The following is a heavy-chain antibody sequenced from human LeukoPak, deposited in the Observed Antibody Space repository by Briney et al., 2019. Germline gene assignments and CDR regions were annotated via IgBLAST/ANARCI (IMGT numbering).Heavy chain of an antibody. V-gene: IGHV4-31*03. CDR2: IYYSGST. CDR1: GASISSGGYY. Sequence: SQTLSLTCSVSGASISSGGYYWSWIRQHPGKGLEWIGYIYYSGSTYYNPSLKSRVTISVDTSKNQFSLKLSSVTAADTAVYYCASTLYYDFWSASGASVHFVYWGQGTLVTVSS. J-gene: IGHJ4*02. CDR3: ASTLYYDFWSASGASVHFVY. D-gene: IGHD3-3*01.